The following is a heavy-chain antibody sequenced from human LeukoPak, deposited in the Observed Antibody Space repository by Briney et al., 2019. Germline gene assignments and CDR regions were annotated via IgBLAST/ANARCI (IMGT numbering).Heavy chain of an antibody. J-gene: IGHJ2*01. CDR2: IYYGGST. D-gene: IGHD7-27*01. Sequence: PSETLSLTCTVSGGSINKYYWSWIRQPPGKGLEWIGDIYYGGSTNYNPSLQSRVTISVDTSKNEFSLKLSSVTAADTAVSYCARVWGNWYFDLWGRGTLVTVSS. CDR3: ARVWGNWYFDL. CDR1: GGSINKYY. V-gene: IGHV4-59*01.